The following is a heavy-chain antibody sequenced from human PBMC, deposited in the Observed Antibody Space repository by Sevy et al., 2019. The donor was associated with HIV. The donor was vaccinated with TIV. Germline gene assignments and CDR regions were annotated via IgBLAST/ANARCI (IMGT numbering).Heavy chain of an antibody. CDR2: ISRSSSYI. V-gene: IGHV3-21*01. CDR1: GFTFSSYS. D-gene: IGHD1-26*01. Sequence: GESLKISCAASGFTFSSYSMNWVRQAPGKGLEWVSSISRSSSYIYHADSVKGRFTISRDNAKNSLHLQMNSLRAEDTAVYYCARWDADRRWYFDYWGHGILVTVSS. J-gene: IGHJ4*01. CDR3: ARWDADRRWYFDY.